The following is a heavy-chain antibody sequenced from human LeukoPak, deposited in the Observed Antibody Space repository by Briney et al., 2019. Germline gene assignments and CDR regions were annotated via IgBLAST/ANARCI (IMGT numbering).Heavy chain of an antibody. CDR1: GGSISSYY. Sequence: PSETLSLTCTVSGGSISSYYWSWIRQPPGKGLEWIAHISNSGSTYYNPSLKSRVTMSEDTSKNQFSLKLSSVTAADTAVFYCARGVAGYGPYDYWGRGTLVTVSS. CDR2: ISNSGST. J-gene: IGHJ4*02. CDR3: ARGVAGYGPYDY. D-gene: IGHD5-12*01. V-gene: IGHV4-59*12.